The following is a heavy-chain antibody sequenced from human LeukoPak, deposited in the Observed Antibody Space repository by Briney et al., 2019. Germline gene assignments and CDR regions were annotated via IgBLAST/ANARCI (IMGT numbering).Heavy chain of an antibody. D-gene: IGHD3-10*01. CDR1: GGSISSGGYY. CDR2: IYYSGST. CDR3: ARTLRGSYYGSGSYFDY. Sequence: SQTLSLTCTVSGGSISSGGYYWSWIRQHPGKGLEWIGYIYYSGSTYYNPSLKSRVTISVDTSKNQFSLKLSSVTAADTAVYYCARTLRGSYYGSGSYFDYWGQGTLVTVSS. J-gene: IGHJ4*02. V-gene: IGHV4-31*03.